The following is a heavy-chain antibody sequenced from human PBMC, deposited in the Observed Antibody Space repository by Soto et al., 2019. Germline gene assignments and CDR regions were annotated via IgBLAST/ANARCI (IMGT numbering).Heavy chain of an antibody. J-gene: IGHJ4*02. D-gene: IGHD5-18*01. CDR2: IYSDGTT. CDR1: GGSISSYY. V-gene: IGHV4-4*07. Sequence: SSETLSLTCTVSGGSISSYYWSWIRQPAGKELEWIGRIYSDGTTNYNPSLKGRGTMSVDTSKKQISLKLTSVTAADTAMYYCARDRGYRSGSFGYWGQGVLVTVST. CDR3: ARDRGYRSGSFGY.